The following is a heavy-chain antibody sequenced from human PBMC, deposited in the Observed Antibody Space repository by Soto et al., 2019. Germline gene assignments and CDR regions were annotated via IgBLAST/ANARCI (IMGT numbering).Heavy chain of an antibody. D-gene: IGHD3-22*01. Sequence: SETLSLTCTVSGGSVSSGSYYWSWIRQPPGKGLEWIGYIYYSGSTNYNPSLKSRVTISVDTSKNRFSLKLSSVTAADTAVYYCARDPLLYYYDSSGYRPLGMDVWGQGTTVTVSS. V-gene: IGHV4-61*01. J-gene: IGHJ6*02. CDR1: GGSVSSGSYY. CDR3: ARDPLLYYYDSSGYRPLGMDV. CDR2: IYYSGST.